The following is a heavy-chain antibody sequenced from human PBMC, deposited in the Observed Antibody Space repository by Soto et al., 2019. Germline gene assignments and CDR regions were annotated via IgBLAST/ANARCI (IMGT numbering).Heavy chain of an antibody. CDR2: IIPIFGTA. D-gene: IGHD3-22*01. V-gene: IGHV1-69*01. Sequence: QVQLVQSGAEVKKPGSSVKVSCKASGGTFSSYAISWVXQXXXQGLEWMGGIIPIFGTANYAQKFQGRVTITADESTSTAYMELSSLRSEDTAVYYCVVVIQGGMDVWGQGTTVTVSS. J-gene: IGHJ6*02. CDR1: GGTFSSYA. CDR3: VVVIQGGMDV.